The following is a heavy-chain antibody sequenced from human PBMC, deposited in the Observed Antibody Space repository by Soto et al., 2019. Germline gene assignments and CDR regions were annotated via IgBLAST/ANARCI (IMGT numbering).Heavy chain of an antibody. CDR1: GFTFTSSA. J-gene: IGHJ3*02. D-gene: IGHD3-22*01. CDR3: AAFSMIVTTVVSLGFDI. Sequence: AASVNVARRSSGFTFTSSAVQWVRQAREERLEWIGWIVFGSGKTNYAQNFQERVTITSDMSTSTAYMELSSLTSEDTDVNYCAAFSMIVTTVVSLGFDILG. CDR2: IVFGSGKT. V-gene: IGHV1-58*01.